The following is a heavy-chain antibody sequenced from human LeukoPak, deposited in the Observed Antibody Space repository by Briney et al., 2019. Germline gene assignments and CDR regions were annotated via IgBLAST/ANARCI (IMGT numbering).Heavy chain of an antibody. CDR2: IYYSGST. J-gene: IGHJ4*02. CDR3: ASYSSSWRIDY. V-gene: IGHV4-61*02. CDR1: GGSISSGSYY. Sequence: PSQTLSLTCTVSGGSISSGSYYWSWIRQPAGKGLEWIGRIYYSGSTYYNPSLKSRVTISVDTSKNQFSLKLSSVTAADTAVYYCASYSSSWRIDYWGQGTLVTVSS. D-gene: IGHD6-13*01.